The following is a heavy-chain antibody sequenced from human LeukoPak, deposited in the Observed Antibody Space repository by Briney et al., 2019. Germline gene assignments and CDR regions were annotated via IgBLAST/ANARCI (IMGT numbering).Heavy chain of an antibody. CDR1: GGSISGFY. D-gene: IGHD3-16*01. V-gene: IGHV4-4*09. J-gene: IGHJ6*04. CDR3: ARFTYTTRPSDV. Sequence: PSETLSLTCSVSGGSISGFYWSWIRQPPGQTLEWIGYIYSSGGTNYSPSLQSRVTMSVDTSVNQFSLRLSSVTAADTAVYYCARFTYTTRPSDVWGKGTTVTVSS. CDR2: IYSSGGT.